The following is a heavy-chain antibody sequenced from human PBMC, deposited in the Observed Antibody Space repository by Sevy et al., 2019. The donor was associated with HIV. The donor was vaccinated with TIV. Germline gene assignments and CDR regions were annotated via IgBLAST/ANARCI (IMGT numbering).Heavy chain of an antibody. Sequence: GGSLRLSCAASGFTFSSYAMHWVRQAPGKGLEWVAVISYDGSNKYYADSVKGRFTISRDNSKNTLYLQMNSLRAEDMAVYYCARDGSGWYFDYWGQGTLVTVSS. CDR1: GFTFSSYA. CDR2: ISYDGSNK. V-gene: IGHV3-30*04. J-gene: IGHJ4*02. D-gene: IGHD6-19*01. CDR3: ARDGSGWYFDY.